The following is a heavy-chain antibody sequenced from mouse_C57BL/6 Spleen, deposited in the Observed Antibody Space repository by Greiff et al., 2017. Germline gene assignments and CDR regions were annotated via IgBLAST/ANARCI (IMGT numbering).Heavy chain of an antibody. J-gene: IGHJ2*01. CDR3: ARDADYDFDY. CDR1: GFTFSSYA. Sequence: EVQLVESGGGLVKPGGSLKLSCAASGFTFSSYAMSWVRQTPEKRLEWVATISDGGSYTYYPDNVKGRFTISRDNAKNNLYLQMSHLKSEDTAMYYCARDADYDFDYWGQGTTRTGSS. D-gene: IGHD2-4*01. CDR2: ISDGGSYT. V-gene: IGHV5-4*01.